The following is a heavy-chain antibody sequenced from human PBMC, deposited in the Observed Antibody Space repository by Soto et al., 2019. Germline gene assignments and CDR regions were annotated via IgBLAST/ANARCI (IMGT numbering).Heavy chain of an antibody. V-gene: IGHV3-74*01. D-gene: IGHD3-10*01. Sequence: SGGSLRLSCAASGFTFSSYWMHWVRQAPGKGLVWVSRINSDGSSTSYADSVKGRFTISRDNAKNTLYLQMNSLRAEDTAVYYCARDVRHYYGLGSYGSRYYYYYMDVWGKGTTVTVSS. J-gene: IGHJ6*03. CDR2: INSDGSST. CDR1: GFTFSSYW. CDR3: ARDVRHYYGLGSYGSRYYYYYMDV.